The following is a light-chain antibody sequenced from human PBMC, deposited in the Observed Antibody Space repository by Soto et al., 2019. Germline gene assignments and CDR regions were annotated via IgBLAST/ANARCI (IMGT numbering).Light chain of an antibody. CDR1: QSITNW. V-gene: IGKV1-5*03. Sequence: DIQMTQSPSTLSAYVGERITITCRASQSITNWLAWYQEKPGKAPKLLIYRASNLQSGVPSRFSGSGSGTDFTLTINSLQPDDFATYYCQQYRNYPYTFGQGTKLEIE. J-gene: IGKJ2*01. CDR3: QQYRNYPYT. CDR2: RAS.